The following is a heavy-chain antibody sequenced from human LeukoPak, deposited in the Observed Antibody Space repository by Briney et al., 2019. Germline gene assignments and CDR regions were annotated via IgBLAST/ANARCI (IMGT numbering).Heavy chain of an antibody. J-gene: IGHJ4*02. CDR2: ISGSGGST. D-gene: IGHD1-26*01. CDR3: AKGSGSYRFDY. Sequence: PGGSLRLSCAASGFTFSNYAMSWVRQAPGKGLEWVSGISGSGGSTYYADSVKGRLTISRDNSKNTLFLQMNSLRAEDTAVYYCAKGSGSYRFDYWGQGTLVTVSS. CDR1: GFTFSNYA. V-gene: IGHV3-23*01.